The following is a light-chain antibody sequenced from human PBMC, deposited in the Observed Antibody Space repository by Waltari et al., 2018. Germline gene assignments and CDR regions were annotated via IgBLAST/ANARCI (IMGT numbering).Light chain of an antibody. J-gene: IGLJ3*02. CDR2: GNS. CDR1: SSNIGAGYD. CDR3: QSYDSSLSGSV. V-gene: IGLV1-40*01. Sequence: QSVLTRPPSVSGAPGQGVTISCTGSSSNIGAGYDVHWYQQLPGTAPKLLIYGNSNRPSGVPDRFSGSKSGTSASLAITGLQAEDEADYYCQSYDSSLSGSVFGGGTKLTVL.